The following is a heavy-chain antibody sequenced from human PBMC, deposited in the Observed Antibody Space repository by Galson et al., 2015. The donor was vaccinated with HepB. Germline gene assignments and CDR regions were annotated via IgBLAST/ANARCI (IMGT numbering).Heavy chain of an antibody. J-gene: IGHJ2*01. V-gene: IGHV3-23*01. CDR2: VTGSGGTT. D-gene: IGHD5-12*01. CDR1: GFTFSDYA. CDR3: AKDRRWMWYFDL. Sequence: SLRLSCAASGFTFSDYAMSWVRQAPGKGLEWVAVVTGSGGTTYYAASVQGRFTISRDNSRSTLYLQMNSLRAEDTAVYHCAKDRRWMWYFDLWGRGTLVTVSS.